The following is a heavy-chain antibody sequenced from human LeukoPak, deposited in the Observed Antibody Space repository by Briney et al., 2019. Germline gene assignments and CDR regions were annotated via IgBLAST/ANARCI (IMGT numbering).Heavy chain of an antibody. V-gene: IGHV3-7*01. Sequence: PGGSLRLSCAASGFTFSSYAMHWVRQAPGKGLEWVANIKQDGSEKYYVDSVKGRFTISRDNAKNSLYLQMNSLRAEDTAVYYCARDRRIAVASMRFAFDIWGQGTMVTVSS. CDR2: IKQDGSEK. CDR3: ARDRRIAVASMRFAFDI. CDR1: GFTFSSYA. D-gene: IGHD6-19*01. J-gene: IGHJ3*02.